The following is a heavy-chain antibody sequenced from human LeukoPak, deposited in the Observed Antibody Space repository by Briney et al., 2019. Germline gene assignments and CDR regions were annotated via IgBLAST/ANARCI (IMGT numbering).Heavy chain of an antibody. CDR1: GGTFSSYT. V-gene: IGHV1-69*02. Sequence: ASVKVSCKASGGTFSSYTISWVRRAPGQGLEWMGRIIPILGIANYAQKFQGRVTITADKSTSTAYMELSSLRSEDTAVYYCARGGLGMTTVTKFDYWGQGTLVTVSS. CDR3: ARGGLGMTTVTKFDY. J-gene: IGHJ4*02. CDR2: IIPILGIA. D-gene: IGHD4-17*01.